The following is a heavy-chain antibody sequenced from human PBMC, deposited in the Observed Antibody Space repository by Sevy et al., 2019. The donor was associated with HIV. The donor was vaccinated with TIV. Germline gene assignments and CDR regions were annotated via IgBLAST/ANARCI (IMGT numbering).Heavy chain of an antibody. CDR2: VYFTGST. CDR3: ARLGGLRFFDWSSLNYFDY. V-gene: IGHV4-39*01. CDR1: GGSISSSTYY. D-gene: IGHD3-9*01. Sequence: SETLSLTCSVSGGSISSSTYYWGWLRQPPGRGLEWIGSVYFTGSTYYNPSVRSRVTISVDTSKNEFSLKVNSVTAADTAVYYCARLGGLRFFDWSSLNYFDYWGQGTLVTVSS. J-gene: IGHJ4*02.